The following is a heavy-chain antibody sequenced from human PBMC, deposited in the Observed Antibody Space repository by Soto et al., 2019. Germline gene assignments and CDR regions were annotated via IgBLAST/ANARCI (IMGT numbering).Heavy chain of an antibody. CDR3: ATSNWFDP. V-gene: IGHV4-39*01. Sequence: QLQLQESGPGLVKPSETLSLTCTVSGGSISSSSYFWGWIRQPPGKGLEWIGTIYYSGSTYYNPSLNSRVTISVDTSKNQFSLKMRSVPAADTAVYYCATSNWFDPWGQGTLVTVSS. CDR2: IYYSGST. J-gene: IGHJ5*02. CDR1: GGSISSSSYF.